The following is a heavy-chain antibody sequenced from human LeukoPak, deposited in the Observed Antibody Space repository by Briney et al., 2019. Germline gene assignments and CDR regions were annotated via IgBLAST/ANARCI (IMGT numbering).Heavy chain of an antibody. CDR1: GFAFSTYA. CDR3: AKGYRSTTSHGNWFDP. CDR2: ISSGGTSE. D-gene: IGHD2-2*01. J-gene: IGHJ5*02. V-gene: IGHV3-30*18. Sequence: PGGSLRLSCGASGFAFSTYAMHWVRQTPDKGLEWVAFISSGGTSENYADSVKGRFTISRDNSKNALYLRMNNLTPEDTAVYYCAKGYRSTTSHGNWFDPWGQGTLVTVSS.